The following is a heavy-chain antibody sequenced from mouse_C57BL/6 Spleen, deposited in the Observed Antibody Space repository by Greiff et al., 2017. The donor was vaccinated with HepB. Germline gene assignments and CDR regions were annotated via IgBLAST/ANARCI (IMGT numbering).Heavy chain of an antibody. CDR2: INYDGSST. J-gene: IGHJ2*01. Sequence: EVKVVESEGGLVQPGSSMKLSCTASGFTFSDYYMAWVRQVPEKGLEWVANINYDGSSTYYLDSLKSRFIISRDNAKNILYLQMSSLKSEDTATYYCARAPITTVVATGYFDYWGQGTTLTVSS. CDR1: GFTFSDYY. D-gene: IGHD1-1*01. V-gene: IGHV5-16*01. CDR3: ARAPITTVVATGYFDY.